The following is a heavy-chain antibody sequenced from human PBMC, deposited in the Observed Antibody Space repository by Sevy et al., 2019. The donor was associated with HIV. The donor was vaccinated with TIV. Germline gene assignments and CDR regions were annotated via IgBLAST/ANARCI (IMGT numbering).Heavy chain of an antibody. D-gene: IGHD3-10*01. J-gene: IGHJ4*02. CDR1: GFSFSWYW. CDR3: VRRGVDAYNVYFDL. V-gene: IGHV3-7*01. CDR2: IKQDGSEK. Sequence: GGSLRLSCAASGFSFSWYWMSWVRQTPEKGLEWVANIKQDGSEKNYVDSAKGRFTISRDDAKNSVYLEMKSLRDQDTALYYCVRRGVDAYNVYFDLWGQGTLVTVSS.